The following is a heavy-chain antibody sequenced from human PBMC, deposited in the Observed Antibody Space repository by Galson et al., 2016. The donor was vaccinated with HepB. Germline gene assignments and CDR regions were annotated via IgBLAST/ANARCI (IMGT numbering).Heavy chain of an antibody. J-gene: IGHJ4*02. CDR1: GFTFSSYW. D-gene: IGHD2-2*01. CDR3: ARAPVTSTTCCYYFDY. CDR2: INSDGTST. Sequence: SLRLSCAASGFTFSSYWMHWVRQAPGKGLVWVSGINSDGTSTTYADSVKGRFTISRDNSKNTLYLQMNSLRAEDTAVYYCARAPVTSTTCCYYFDYWGREPWSPSPQ. V-gene: IGHV3-74*01.